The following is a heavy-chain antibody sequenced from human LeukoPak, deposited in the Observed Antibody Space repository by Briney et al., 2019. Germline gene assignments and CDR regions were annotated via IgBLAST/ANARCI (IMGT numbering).Heavy chain of an antibody. D-gene: IGHD6-13*01. CDR3: TTVARRYSRVFDP. Sequence: PGGSLRLSCAASGFTFSSYWMSWVRQAPGKGLEWVANIKQDGSEKYYVDSVKGRFTISRDNAKNSLYLQMNSLKTEDTAVYYCTTVARRYSRVFDPWGQGTLVTVSS. CDR1: GFTFSSYW. V-gene: IGHV3-7*03. CDR2: IKQDGSEK. J-gene: IGHJ5*02.